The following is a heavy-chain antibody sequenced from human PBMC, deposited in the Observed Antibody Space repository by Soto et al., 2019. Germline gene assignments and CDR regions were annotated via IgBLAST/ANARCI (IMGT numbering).Heavy chain of an antibody. D-gene: IGHD1-7*01. J-gene: IGHJ5*02. CDR3: ARVSTGTTSWFDP. V-gene: IGHV3-33*01. Sequence: GGSLRLSCAASGYTFSSYGMHWVRQAPGKGLEWVAVIWYDGSNKYYADSVKGRFTISRDNSKNTLYLQMNSLRAEDTAVYYCARVSTGTTSWFDPWGQGTLVTVSS. CDR1: GYTFSSYG. CDR2: IWYDGSNK.